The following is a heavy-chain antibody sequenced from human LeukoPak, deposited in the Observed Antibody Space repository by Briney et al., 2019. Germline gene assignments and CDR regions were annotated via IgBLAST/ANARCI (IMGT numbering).Heavy chain of an antibody. CDR2: INPNSGGT. V-gene: IGHV1-2*02. CDR3: ARDPIRDFWLWFDP. J-gene: IGHJ5*02. D-gene: IGHD3-3*01. CDR1: GYTFTVYY. Sequence: ASVKVSCTASGYTFTVYYMHWVRQAPGQGLEWMGWINPNSGGTNYAQKFQGRVTMTRDTSISTAYMELSRLRSDDTAVYYCARDPIRDFWLWFDPWGXXXLVTVSS.